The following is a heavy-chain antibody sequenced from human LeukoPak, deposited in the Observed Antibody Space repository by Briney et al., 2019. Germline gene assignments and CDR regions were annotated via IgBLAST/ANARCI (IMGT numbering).Heavy chain of an antibody. V-gene: IGHV4-59*01. CDR2: IYYSGST. J-gene: IGHJ4*02. CDR1: GGSISSYY. CDR3: ARDRGSSGWYRDFDY. D-gene: IGHD6-19*01. Sequence: SETLSLTCTVSGGSISSYYWSWIRQPPGKGLEWIGYIYYSGSTNYNPSLKSRVTISVDTSKNQFSLKLSSVTAADTAVYYRARDRGSSGWYRDFDYWGQGTLVTVSS.